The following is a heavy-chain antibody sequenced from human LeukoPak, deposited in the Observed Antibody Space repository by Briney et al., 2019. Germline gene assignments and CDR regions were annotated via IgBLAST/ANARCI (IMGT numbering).Heavy chain of an antibody. V-gene: IGHV3-74*01. Sequence: GGSLRLSCAASGFTFSSYWMHWVRQAPGKGLVWVSRLNVDGSSTTYADSVKGRFTISRDNAKNSVYLGMSSLRAEDTAIYYCAKGGTYCGNYCYGTKNWGQGTLVTVSS. CDR3: AKGGTYCGNYCYGTKN. J-gene: IGHJ4*02. D-gene: IGHD2-21*01. CDR2: LNVDGSST. CDR1: GFTFSSYW.